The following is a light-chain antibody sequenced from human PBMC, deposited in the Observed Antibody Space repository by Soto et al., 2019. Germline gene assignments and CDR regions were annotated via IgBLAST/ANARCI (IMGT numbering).Light chain of an antibody. CDR1: QSISIY. CDR3: QQYNSQWT. CDR2: KAS. J-gene: IGKJ1*01. V-gene: IGKV1-5*03. Sequence: DIQMTQSPSSLSASVGDRVTITCRASQSISIYLNWYQQKPGRAPKLLIYKASSLESGVPSRFSGSGSGTEFTLTISSLQPDDFATYYCQQYNSQWTFGQGTKVDIK.